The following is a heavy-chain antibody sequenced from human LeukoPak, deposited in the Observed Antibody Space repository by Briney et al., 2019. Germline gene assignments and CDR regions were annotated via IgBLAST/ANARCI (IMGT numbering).Heavy chain of an antibody. CDR2: INPNSGVT. CDR1: GNTFFGYY. Sequence: ASVKVSCKASGNTFFGYYVNWVRQAPGQGLEWMGWINPNSGVTNSAQKFQGRVTMTSDTSIITAYMGLRSLRSDDTAVYYCALGGSYRHFDNWGQGTLVTVSS. D-gene: IGHD3-16*02. J-gene: IGHJ4*02. V-gene: IGHV1-2*02. CDR3: ALGGSYRHFDN.